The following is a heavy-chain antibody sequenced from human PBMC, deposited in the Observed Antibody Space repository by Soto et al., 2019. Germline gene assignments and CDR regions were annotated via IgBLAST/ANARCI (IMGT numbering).Heavy chain of an antibody. J-gene: IGHJ1*01. CDR1: GGSISSGGYD. Sequence: SSETLSLTCTVSGGSISSGGYDWSWVRQPPGKGLEWSGYIYYSGKTNYNPSLKSRVSISFDTSRSQFSLKLRSVTAADTAVYYCARGSYNILTGYYLDCWGQSTLVTVSS. CDR2: IYYSGKT. V-gene: IGHV4-61*08. D-gene: IGHD3-9*01. CDR3: ARGSYNILTGYYLDC.